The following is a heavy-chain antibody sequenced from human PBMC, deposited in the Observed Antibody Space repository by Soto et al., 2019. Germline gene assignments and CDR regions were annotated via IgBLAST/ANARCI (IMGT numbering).Heavy chain of an antibody. D-gene: IGHD3-3*01. J-gene: IGHJ6*01. CDR3: VRDWSGDTCPCLDV. V-gene: IGHV3-23*01. Sequence: EVQLLESGGGFLQPGGSLRLSCAASGFPFSSYVMSWVRQAPGKGLEWVSAISGGDGTTFYADSVKGRFTISRDNSKNTLYLQTNSLRAEDTAVYYCVRDWSGDTCPCLDVWGQGTTVTFSS. CDR2: ISGGDGTT. CDR1: GFPFSSYV.